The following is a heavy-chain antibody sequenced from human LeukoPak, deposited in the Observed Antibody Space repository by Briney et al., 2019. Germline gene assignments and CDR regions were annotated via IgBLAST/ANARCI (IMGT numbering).Heavy chain of an antibody. CDR3: AKEIAAAANWFDP. V-gene: IGHV3-33*06. D-gene: IGHD6-13*01. CDR2: IWYDGSNK. CDR1: GLTFSGYG. Sequence: GRSLRLSCAASGLTFSGYGMHWVRQAPGKGLEWVAVIWYDGSNKYYADSVKGRFTISRDNSKNTLYLQMNSLRAEDTAVYYCAKEIAAAANWFDPWGQGTLVTVSS. J-gene: IGHJ5*02.